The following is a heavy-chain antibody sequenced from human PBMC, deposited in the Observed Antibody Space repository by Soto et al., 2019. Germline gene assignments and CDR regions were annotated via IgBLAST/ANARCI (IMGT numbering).Heavy chain of an antibody. V-gene: IGHV1-18*01. Sequence: GASVKVSCKASGYTFTSYGISWVRQAPGQRLEWMGWISAYNGNTNYAQKLQGRVTMTTDTSTSTAYMELRSLRSDDTAVYYCARDGLITIFGVAPYGWFDPWGQGTLVTVSS. CDR2: ISAYNGNT. CDR1: GYTFTSYG. J-gene: IGHJ5*02. CDR3: ARDGLITIFGVAPYGWFDP. D-gene: IGHD3-3*01.